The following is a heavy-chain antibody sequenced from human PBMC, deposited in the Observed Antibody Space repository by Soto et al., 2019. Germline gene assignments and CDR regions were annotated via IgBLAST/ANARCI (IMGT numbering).Heavy chain of an antibody. V-gene: IGHV3-30-3*01. J-gene: IGHJ4*02. CDR1: GFTFSSYA. CDR3: VRESLATMIVVVTYSYFDY. CDR2: ISYDGSNK. Sequence: QVQLVESGGGVVQPGRSLRLSCAASGFTFSSYAMHWVRQAPGKGLEWVAVISYDGSNKYYADSVKGRFTISRDNSKNTLYLQMNSLRAEDTAVYYCVRESLATMIVVVTYSYFDYWGQGTLVTVSS. D-gene: IGHD3-22*01.